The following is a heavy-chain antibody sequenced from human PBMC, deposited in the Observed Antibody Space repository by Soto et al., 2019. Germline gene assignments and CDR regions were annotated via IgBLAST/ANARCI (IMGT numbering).Heavy chain of an antibody. CDR2: ISSSSSYT. Sequence: QVQLVESGGGLVKPGGSLRLSCAASGFTFSDYYMSWIRQAPGKGLEWVSYISSSSSYTNYADSVKGRFTISRDNAKNSLYLQMNRLRAEDTAVYYCARETMVREPGFDYWGQGTLVTVSS. CDR1: GFTFSDYY. D-gene: IGHD3-10*01. CDR3: ARETMVREPGFDY. J-gene: IGHJ4*02. V-gene: IGHV3-11*05.